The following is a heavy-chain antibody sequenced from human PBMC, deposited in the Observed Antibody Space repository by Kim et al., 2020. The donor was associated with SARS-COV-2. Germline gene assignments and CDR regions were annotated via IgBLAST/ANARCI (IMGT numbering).Heavy chain of an antibody. D-gene: IGHD6-13*01. CDR1: GGSFSGYY. Sequence: SETLSLTCAVYGGSFSGYYWSWIRQPPGKGLEWIGEINHSGSTNYNPSLKSRVTISVDTSKNQFSLKLSSVTAADTAVYYCAATLSSSWFPIDYWGQGTLVTVSS. CDR3: AATLSSSWFPIDY. J-gene: IGHJ4*02. CDR2: INHSGST. V-gene: IGHV4-34*01.